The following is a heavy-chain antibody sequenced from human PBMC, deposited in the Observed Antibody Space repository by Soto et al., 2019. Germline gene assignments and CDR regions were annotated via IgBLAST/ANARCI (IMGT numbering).Heavy chain of an antibody. D-gene: IGHD3-10*01. V-gene: IGHV3-23*01. CDR1: GFTFSSYA. Sequence: GGSLRLSCAASGFTFSSYAMSWVRQAPGKGLEWVSAISVSGGSTYYADSVKGRFTISRDNSKNTLYLQMISLRAEDTAVYYCAKGLWFGELFSRPNTAANWFDPWGQGTLVTVSS. CDR3: AKGLWFGELFSRPNTAANWFDP. CDR2: ISVSGGST. J-gene: IGHJ5*02.